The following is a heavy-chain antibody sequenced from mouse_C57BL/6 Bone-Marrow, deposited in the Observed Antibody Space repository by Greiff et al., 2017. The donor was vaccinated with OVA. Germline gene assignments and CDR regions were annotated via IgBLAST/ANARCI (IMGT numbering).Heavy chain of an antibody. CDR2: INPNYGTT. CDR3: AREGYGSSYWYFDV. D-gene: IGHD1-1*01. J-gene: IGHJ1*03. V-gene: IGHV1-39*01. Sequence: EVQLQQSGPELVKPGASVTISCKASGYSFTDYNMNWVKQSNGKSLEWIGVINPNYGTTSYNQKFKGKATLTVDQSSSTAYMQLNSLTSEDSAVYYCAREGYGSSYWYFDVWGTGTTVTVSS. CDR1: GYSFTDYN.